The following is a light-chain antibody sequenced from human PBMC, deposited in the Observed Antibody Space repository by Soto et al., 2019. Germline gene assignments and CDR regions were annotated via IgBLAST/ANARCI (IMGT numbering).Light chain of an antibody. CDR3: HQSNNWPYT. CDR2: GAP. V-gene: IGKV3-15*01. CDR1: QSVSDN. Sequence: VMTQSPATLSVSPGERVTLSCRASQSVSDNLAWYQQKPGQAPRLLIYGAPTRATGIPARFSGSGSGTEFTLTISSLQSEDFAVYFCHQSNNWPYTFGQGTKLDIK. J-gene: IGKJ2*01.